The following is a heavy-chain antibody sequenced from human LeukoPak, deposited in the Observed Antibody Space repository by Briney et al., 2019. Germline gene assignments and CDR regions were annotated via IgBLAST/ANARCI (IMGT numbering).Heavy chain of an antibody. V-gene: IGHV4-4*09. D-gene: IGHD3-22*01. Sequence: PSETLSLTCTVSGGSISSYYWSWIRQPPGKGLEWIGYIYTSGSTNYNPSRKSRVTISVDTSKNQFSLKLSSVTAADTAVYYCARQYYYDSSGYYPYYFDYWGQGTLVTVSS. J-gene: IGHJ4*02. CDR2: IYTSGST. CDR1: GGSISSYY. CDR3: ARQYYYDSSGYYPYYFDY.